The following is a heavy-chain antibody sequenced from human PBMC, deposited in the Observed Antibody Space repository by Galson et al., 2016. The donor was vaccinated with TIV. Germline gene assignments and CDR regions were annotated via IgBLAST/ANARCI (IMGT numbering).Heavy chain of an antibody. CDR3: GRAFYNNGWFIEY. V-gene: IGHV3-33*01. J-gene: IGHJ4*02. CDR2: MWYDGSDK. Sequence: SLRLSCAASGFTFASYGMHWVRQAPGKGLEWVTLMWYDGSDKYYADSVKGRFTISRDNSKNTLYLQITSLRAEDTAMYYCGRAFYNNGWFIEYWGQGTLVTVSS. D-gene: IGHD6-19*01. CDR1: GFTFASYG.